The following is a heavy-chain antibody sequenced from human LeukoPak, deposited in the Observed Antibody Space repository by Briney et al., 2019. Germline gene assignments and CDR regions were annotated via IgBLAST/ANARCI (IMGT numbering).Heavy chain of an antibody. CDR2: ISSSSNII. J-gene: IGHJ5*01. D-gene: IGHD2-21*02. V-gene: IGHV3-48*04. CDR3: ARGARIVVVTATLRGWFDS. Sequence: GGSLRLSCAASGFSFSTFTMNWVRQAPGKGLGWISYISSSSNIIYYADSVKGRFTISRDNANNSLYLQLNSLRAEDTAVYYCARGARIVVVTATLRGWFDSWGQGTLVTVSS. CDR1: GFSFSTFT.